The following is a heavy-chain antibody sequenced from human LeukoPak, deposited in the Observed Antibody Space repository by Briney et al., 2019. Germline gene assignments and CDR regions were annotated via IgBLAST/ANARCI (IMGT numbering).Heavy chain of an antibody. CDR2: IGSSGGST. CDR3: AKVLRDGYNYPFDY. Sequence: GGSLRLSCAASGFTFSNYAMNWVRQAPGKGLEWVSTIGSSGGSTYYADSVKGRFTISRDDSKNTLYLQMNSLRAEDTAVYYCAKVLRDGYNYPFDYWGQETLVTVSS. J-gene: IGHJ4*02. CDR1: GFTFSNYA. D-gene: IGHD5-24*01. V-gene: IGHV3-23*01.